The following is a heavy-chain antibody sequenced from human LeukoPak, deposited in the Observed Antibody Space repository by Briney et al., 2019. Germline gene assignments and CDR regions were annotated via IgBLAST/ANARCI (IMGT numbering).Heavy chain of an antibody. CDR1: GFTFSSYG. CDR2: ISYDGSNK. Sequence: GRPLRLSCAASGFTFSSYGMHWVRQAPGKGLEWVAVISYDGSNKYYADSVKGRFTISRDNSKNTLYLQMNSLRAEDTAVYYCAKERFTIFGVVKGNYFDYWGQRTLVTVSS. V-gene: IGHV3-30*18. J-gene: IGHJ4*02. D-gene: IGHD3-3*01. CDR3: AKERFTIFGVVKGNYFDY.